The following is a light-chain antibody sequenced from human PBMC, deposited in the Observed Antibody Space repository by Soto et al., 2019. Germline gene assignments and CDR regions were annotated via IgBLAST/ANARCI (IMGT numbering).Light chain of an antibody. CDR2: QAA. J-gene: IGKJ1*01. Sequence: DIQMTQSPSTLSASVGDRVTITCRASQSISSWLAWYQQKPGKAPNLLIYQAASLESGVPPRFSGSGSGTEFTLTISRLRPDDFATYYCQHYNSYLWTFGQGSRVELK. CDR3: QHYNSYLWT. CDR1: QSISSW. V-gene: IGKV1-5*03.